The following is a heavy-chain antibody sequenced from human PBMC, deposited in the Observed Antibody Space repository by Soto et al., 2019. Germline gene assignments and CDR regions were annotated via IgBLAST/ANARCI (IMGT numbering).Heavy chain of an antibody. CDR2: ISSSGSTI. CDR3: ARDRAPAPDAFDI. Sequence: GGSLRLSCAASGFTFSDYYMSWIRQAPGKGLEWVSYISSSGSTIYYADSVKGRFTISRDNAKNSLYLQMNSLRAEDTAVYYCARDRAPAPDAFDIWGQGTMVTVSS. CDR1: GFTFSDYY. V-gene: IGHV3-11*01. J-gene: IGHJ3*02.